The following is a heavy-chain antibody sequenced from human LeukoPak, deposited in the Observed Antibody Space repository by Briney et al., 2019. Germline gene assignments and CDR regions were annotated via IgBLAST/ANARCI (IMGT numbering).Heavy chain of an antibody. Sequence: GSVKVSCKASGYTFTSYAISWVRQAPGQGPEWMGWINMYNGNTNYAQKFQGRVTMTRDTSISTAYMELTSLISDDTAVYYCARDSSGSRTIDYWGQGTLVTVSS. J-gene: IGHJ4*02. V-gene: IGHV1-18*01. CDR1: GYTFTSYA. D-gene: IGHD6-19*01. CDR3: ARDSSGSRTIDY. CDR2: INMYNGNT.